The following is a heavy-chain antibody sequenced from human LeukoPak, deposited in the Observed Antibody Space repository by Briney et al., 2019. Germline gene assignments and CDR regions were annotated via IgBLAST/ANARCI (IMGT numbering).Heavy chain of an antibody. CDR2: SYYNGIT. CDR1: GGLITSTIHY. CDR3: ARQPTVKRGAVASMFDY. V-gene: IGHV4-39*01. Sequence: ADPLSLTCSVSGGLITSTIHYWPWIRQPPGQGLEWIERSYYNGITYYNASLESRVTMSVDTSRNQFSLRLNSVSAADTSVYYCARQPTVKRGAVASMFDYWGQGTLVTVSS. D-gene: IGHD6-19*01. J-gene: IGHJ4*02.